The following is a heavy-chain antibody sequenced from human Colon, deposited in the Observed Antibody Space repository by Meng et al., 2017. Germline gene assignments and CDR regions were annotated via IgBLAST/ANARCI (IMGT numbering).Heavy chain of an antibody. V-gene: IGHV4-4*02. CDR2: IPHRGSS. J-gene: IGHJ1*01. D-gene: IGHD3-10*01. CDR3: LRGSGGSV. CDR1: GGSVSSNNW. Sequence: QVQLQESGPGLVKPSGTLSLTCAVSGGSVSSNNWWAWVRQPPGKGLEWIGEIPHRGSSAYNPSLKSRVSMSIDKSKNQFSLKLTSVTAADTVVYHCLRGSGGSVWGQGTLVTVSS.